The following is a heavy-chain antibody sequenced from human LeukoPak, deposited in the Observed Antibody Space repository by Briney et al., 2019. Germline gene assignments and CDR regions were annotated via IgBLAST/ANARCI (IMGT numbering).Heavy chain of an antibody. D-gene: IGHD4-17*01. CDR3: ARRSLDYGDFRGAFDI. Sequence: GESLKTTCKGSGYSFTSYWIGWVRQMPGKGLEWMGIIYPGDSDTRYSPSFQGQVTISADKSISTAYLQWSSLKASDTAMYYCARRSLDYGDFRGAFDIWGQGTMVTVSS. J-gene: IGHJ3*02. CDR1: GYSFTSYW. V-gene: IGHV5-51*01. CDR2: IYPGDSDT.